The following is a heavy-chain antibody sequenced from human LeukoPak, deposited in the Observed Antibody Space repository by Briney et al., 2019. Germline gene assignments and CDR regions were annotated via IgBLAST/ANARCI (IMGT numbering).Heavy chain of an antibody. CDR1: GYTFTSYA. Sequence: ASVKVSCKASGYTFTSYAMHWVRQAPGQGLEWMGWINVGNGNTKYSQKFQGRVTISADESTSTAYMELSSLRSEDTAVYYCASGYCSTTSCYVNPYFDYWGQGTLVTVSS. CDR2: INVGNGNT. D-gene: IGHD2-2*03. CDR3: ASGYCSTTSCYVNPYFDY. V-gene: IGHV1-3*01. J-gene: IGHJ4*02.